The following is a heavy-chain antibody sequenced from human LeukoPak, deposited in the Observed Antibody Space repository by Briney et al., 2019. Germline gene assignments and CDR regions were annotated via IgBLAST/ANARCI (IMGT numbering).Heavy chain of an antibody. Sequence: ASVKVSCKASGYTFTSYYMHWVRQAPGQGLEWMGIINPSGGSTSYAQKFQGRATMTRDTSTSTVYMELSSLRSEDTAVYYCARAIKGLLSYYYYYGMDVWGQGTTVTVSS. J-gene: IGHJ6*02. CDR3: ARAIKGLLSYYYYYGMDV. CDR1: GYTFTSYY. D-gene: IGHD3-22*01. CDR2: INPSGGST. V-gene: IGHV1-46*01.